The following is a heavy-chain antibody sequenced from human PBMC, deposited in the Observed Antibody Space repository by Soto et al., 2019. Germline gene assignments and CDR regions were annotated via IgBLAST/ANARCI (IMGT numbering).Heavy chain of an antibody. J-gene: IGHJ6*02. D-gene: IGHD3-10*01. CDR1: GDTFSSYA. CDR3: ASGSHRAGGAKGGCYYYYYGMDV. CDR2: IIPIIGTA. Sequence: SVKVSCKASGDTFSSYAISWVRQAPGQGLEWMGGIIPIIGTANYAQKFQGRVTITTDKSTSTAYMELSSLRSEDTAVYYRASGSHRAGGAKGGCYYYYYGMDVWGQGTTVTVSS. V-gene: IGHV1-69*05.